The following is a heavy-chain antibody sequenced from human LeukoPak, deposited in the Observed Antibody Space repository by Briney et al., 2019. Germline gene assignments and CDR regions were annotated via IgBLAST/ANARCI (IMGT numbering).Heavy chain of an antibody. CDR3: ARLGGAFDI. D-gene: IGHD1-26*01. CDR2: IYYSGNT. V-gene: IGHV4-39*01. Sequence: RTSETLSLTRTVSGGSISSSSYYWGWIRQPPGKGLEWIGSIYYSGNTYYNPSLKSRVTISVDTSKNQFSLRLSSVTAADTAVYYCARLGGAFDIWGQATMVTVSS. J-gene: IGHJ3*02. CDR1: GGSISSSSYY.